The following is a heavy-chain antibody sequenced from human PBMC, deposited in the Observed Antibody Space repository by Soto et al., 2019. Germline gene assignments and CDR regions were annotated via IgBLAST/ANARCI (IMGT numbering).Heavy chain of an antibody. CDR1: GYTFTSYV. CDR2: ISAYNGNT. J-gene: IGHJ6*03. CDR3: ARRVVHRAYYYMDV. D-gene: IGHD2-15*01. V-gene: IGHV1-18*01. Sequence: ASVKVSCKASGYTFTSYVISWVRQAPGQGLEWMGWISAYNGNTNYAQKLQGRVTMTTDTSTSTAYMELRSLRSDDTAVYYCARRVVHRAYYYMDVWGKGTTVTVSS.